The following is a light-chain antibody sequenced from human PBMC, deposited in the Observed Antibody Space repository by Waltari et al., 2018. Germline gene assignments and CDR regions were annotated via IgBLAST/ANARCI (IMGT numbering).Light chain of an antibody. CDR3: QQADSFPLT. Sequence: DIQMTQSPSSLSASVGDRVTMTCRASQGINNWFAWYQQVPGRAPKLLIYSASSLQSGVPSRFSGSGSGTNFTLTITSLQPEDFATYYCQQADSFPLTFGGGTKVEIK. CDR1: QGINNW. CDR2: SAS. V-gene: IGKV1-12*01. J-gene: IGKJ4*01.